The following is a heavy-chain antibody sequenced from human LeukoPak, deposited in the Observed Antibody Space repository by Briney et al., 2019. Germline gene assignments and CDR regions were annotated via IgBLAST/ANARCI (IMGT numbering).Heavy chain of an antibody. Sequence: SETLSLTCTVSGGSISSYYWSWIRQPPGKGLEWIGYIYYSGSTNYNPSLKSRVTISVDTSKNQFSLKLSSVTAADTAVYYCARGDDSSGYYYAFDYWGQGTLVTVSS. CDR3: ARGDDSSGYYYAFDY. J-gene: IGHJ4*02. CDR2: IYYSGST. V-gene: IGHV4-59*08. D-gene: IGHD3-22*01. CDR1: GGSISSYY.